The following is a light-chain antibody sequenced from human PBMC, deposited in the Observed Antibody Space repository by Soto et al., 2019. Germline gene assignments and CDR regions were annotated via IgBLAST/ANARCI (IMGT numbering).Light chain of an antibody. CDR1: QSVLYSSNNKNY. CDR3: QQHYSTPRT. CDR2: WAS. Sequence: DIVMTQSQDSLAVSLGERATINCKSSQSVLYSSNNKNYLAWYQQKPGQPPKLLIYWASTGESGVPDRFSGSGSGTDFALTVSSLQAEDVAAYYCQQHYSTPRTFGQGTKVEIK. V-gene: IGKV4-1*01. J-gene: IGKJ1*01.